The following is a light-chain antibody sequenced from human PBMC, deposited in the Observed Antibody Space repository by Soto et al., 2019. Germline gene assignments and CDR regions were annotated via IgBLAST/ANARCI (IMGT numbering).Light chain of an antibody. CDR3: QVWDSSSDPYV. CDR1: NIGSKS. J-gene: IGLJ1*01. CDR2: DDS. Sequence: ELTQPPSVSVAPGQTARITSGGNNIGSKSVHWYQQKPGQAPVLVVYDDSDRPPGIPERFSGSNSGNTATLTISRVEAGDEADYYCQVWDSSSDPYVFGTGTKVTVL. V-gene: IGLV3-21*02.